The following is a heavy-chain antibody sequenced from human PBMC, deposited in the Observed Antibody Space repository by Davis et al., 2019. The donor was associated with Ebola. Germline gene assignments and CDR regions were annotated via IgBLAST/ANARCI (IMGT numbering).Heavy chain of an antibody. CDR1: GFTFSSYW. CDR2: IKQDGSEK. Sequence: GESLKISCAASGFTFSSYWMSWVRQAPGKGLEWVANIKQDGSEKYYVDSVKGRFTISRDNAKNSLYLQMNSLRAEDTAVYYCARAGGVIAAAGTDYYYYGMDVWGQGTTVTVSS. D-gene: IGHD6-13*01. CDR3: ARAGGVIAAAGTDYYYYGMDV. V-gene: IGHV3-7*03. J-gene: IGHJ6*02.